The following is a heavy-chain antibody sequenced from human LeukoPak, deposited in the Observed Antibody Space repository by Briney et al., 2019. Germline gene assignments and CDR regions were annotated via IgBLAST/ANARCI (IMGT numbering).Heavy chain of an antibody. V-gene: IGHV3-20*04. CDR2: INWNGGST. CDR3: ARTLLATGIGPFDY. J-gene: IGHJ4*02. CDR1: GFTFDDYG. D-gene: IGHD4-17*01. Sequence: GGSLRLSCAASGFTFDDYGMSWVRQAPGKGLEWVSGINWNGGSTGYADSVKGRFTISRDNAKNSLYLQMNSLRAEDTALYYCARTLLATGIGPFDYWGQGTLVTVSS.